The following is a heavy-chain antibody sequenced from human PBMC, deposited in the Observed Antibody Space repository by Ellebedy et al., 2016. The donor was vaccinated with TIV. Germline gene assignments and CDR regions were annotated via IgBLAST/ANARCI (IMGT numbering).Heavy chain of an antibody. Sequence: GESLNISXSASGFTFSSYTMSWVRQAPGKGLEWVSDISGSGGGTYYADSVKGRFTISRDNSKNTLYLQMNSLRVEDTAIYYCVTQRGLDWGQGTLVTVSS. CDR3: VTQRGLD. V-gene: IGHV3-23*01. CDR1: GFTFSSYT. J-gene: IGHJ4*02. CDR2: ISGSGGGT. D-gene: IGHD6-19*01.